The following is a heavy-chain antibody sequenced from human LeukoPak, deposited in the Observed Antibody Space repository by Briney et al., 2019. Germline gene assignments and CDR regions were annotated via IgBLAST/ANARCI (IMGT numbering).Heavy chain of an antibody. CDR1: GYSFTSYA. CDR2: INAGNGNT. J-gene: IGHJ4*02. D-gene: IGHD5-12*01. Sequence: ASVKVSCKASGYSFTSYAMHWVRQAPGQRLEWMGWINAGNGNTKYSQKFQGRVTITRDTSASTVYMELSSLRSEDTGVYNCARGRWVATSLGYYLGYWGQGTLVTVSS. CDR3: ARGRWVATSLGYYLGY. V-gene: IGHV1-3*01.